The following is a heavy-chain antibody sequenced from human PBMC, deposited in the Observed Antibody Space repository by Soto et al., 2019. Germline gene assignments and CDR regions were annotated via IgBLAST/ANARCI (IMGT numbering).Heavy chain of an antibody. J-gene: IGHJ4*02. CDR1: GYSFNSYW. CDR2: IDPSDSYT. V-gene: IGHV5-10-1*01. D-gene: IGHD3-10*01. CDR3: ARLGLSGYGSEVQSDY. Sequence: GESLKISCKGSGYSFNSYWISWVRQMPGKGLEWMGRIDPSDSYTNYSPSFQGHVTISADKSISTAYLQWSSLKASDTAMYYCARLGLSGYGSEVQSDYWGQGTLVTVSS.